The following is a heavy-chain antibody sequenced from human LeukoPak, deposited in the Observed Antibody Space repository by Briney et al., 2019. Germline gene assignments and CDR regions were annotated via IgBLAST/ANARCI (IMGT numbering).Heavy chain of an antibody. Sequence: GGSLRLSCAASGFSFGEYWMSWVRQAPGKGLEWVANIKQDGSEQYYVDSVKGRFTIFRDNAKNSLYLQMSSLRAEDTAVYYCTRVSTFYALSFETLYYYYGMDVWGQGTTVTVSS. D-gene: IGHD3-3*01. CDR2: IKQDGSEQ. V-gene: IGHV3-7*01. J-gene: IGHJ6*02. CDR3: TRVSTFYALSFETLYYYYGMDV. CDR1: GFSFGEYW.